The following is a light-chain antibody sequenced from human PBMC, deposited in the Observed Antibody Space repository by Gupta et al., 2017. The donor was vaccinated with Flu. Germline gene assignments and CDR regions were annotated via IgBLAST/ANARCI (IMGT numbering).Light chain of an antibody. CDR2: ENN. Sequence: QSVLTQPPSVSAAPGQKVAISCSGSSSNIGNNFVSWYQQFPGTAPQLLIYENNKRPSGVPGRFSGSKSGTSATLGITGLQTGDEADYYCGTWDSSLRHVIFGGGTTVTGL. V-gene: IGLV1-51*02. CDR3: GTWDSSLRHVI. CDR1: SSNIGNNF. J-gene: IGLJ2*01.